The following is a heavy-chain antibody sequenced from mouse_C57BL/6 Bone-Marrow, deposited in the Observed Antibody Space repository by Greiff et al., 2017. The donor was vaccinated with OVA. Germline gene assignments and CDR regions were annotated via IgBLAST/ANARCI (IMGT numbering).Heavy chain of an antibody. CDR2: INYDGSST. D-gene: IGHD2-13*01. CDR3: ARDKGDPQRYFDV. Sequence: EVMLVESEGGLVQPGSSMKLSCTASGFTFSDYYMAWVRQVPEKGLEWVANINYDGSSTYYLDSLQSRFIISRDNAKNILYLQMSSLKSEDTATYYCARDKGDPQRYFDVWGTGTTVTVSS. CDR1: GFTFSDYY. J-gene: IGHJ1*03. V-gene: IGHV5-16*01.